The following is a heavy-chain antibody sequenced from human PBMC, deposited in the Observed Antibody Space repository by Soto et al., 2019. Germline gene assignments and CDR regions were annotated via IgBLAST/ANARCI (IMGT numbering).Heavy chain of an antibody. CDR1: GFSLSTSGVG. D-gene: IGHD6-19*01. CDR2: IYWDDDK. CDR3: AHSIAVAGPLYYFDY. J-gene: IGHJ4*02. Sequence: QITLKESGPTLVKPTQTLTLTCTFSGFSLSTSGVGVGWIRQPPGKALEWLALIYWDDDKRYSPSLKSRLTINKDTSKNPVVLTMTNMDPVDTATYYCAHSIAVAGPLYYFDYWGQGTLVTVSS. V-gene: IGHV2-5*02.